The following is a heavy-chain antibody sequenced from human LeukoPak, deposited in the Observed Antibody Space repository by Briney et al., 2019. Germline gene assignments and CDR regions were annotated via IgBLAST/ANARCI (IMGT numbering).Heavy chain of an antibody. J-gene: IGHJ5*02. Sequence: GGSLRLSCAASGFTFSSYAMHWVRQAPGKGLEWVAVISYDGSNKYYADSVKGRFTISRGNSKNTLYLQMNSLRAEDTAVYYCAREDPIPWGQGTLVTVSS. V-gene: IGHV3-30-3*01. CDR1: GFTFSSYA. CDR2: ISYDGSNK. CDR3: AREDPIP.